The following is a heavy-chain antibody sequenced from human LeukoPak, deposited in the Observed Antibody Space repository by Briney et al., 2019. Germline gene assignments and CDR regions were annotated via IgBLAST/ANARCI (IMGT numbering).Heavy chain of an antibody. CDR2: ISDNGAVT. CDR1: GFSFSMYS. Sequence: PGGSLRLSCAASGFSFSMYSMSWIRQAPGKGLEWVSVISDNGAVTFYGDSVKGRFTISRDNSKNTLYLQMNSLRADDTAVYYCARGGVYSTSAVDYWGQGTLVTVSS. V-gene: IGHV3-23*01. D-gene: IGHD6-13*01. J-gene: IGHJ4*02. CDR3: ARGGVYSTSAVDY.